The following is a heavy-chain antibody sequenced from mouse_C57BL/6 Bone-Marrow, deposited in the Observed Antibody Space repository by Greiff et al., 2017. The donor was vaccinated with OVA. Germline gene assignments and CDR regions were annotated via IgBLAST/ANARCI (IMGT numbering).Heavy chain of an antibody. Sequence: EVMLVESGGDLVKPGGSLKLSCAASGFTFSSYGMSWVRQTPDKRLEWVATISSGGSYTYYPDSVKGRFTISSDNAKNTLYLQMSSLKSEDTAMYYCARHHDYYGSSYYFDVWGTGTTVTVSS. V-gene: IGHV5-6*01. CDR3: ARHHDYYGSSYYFDV. CDR2: ISSGGSYT. J-gene: IGHJ1*03. D-gene: IGHD1-1*01. CDR1: GFTFSSYG.